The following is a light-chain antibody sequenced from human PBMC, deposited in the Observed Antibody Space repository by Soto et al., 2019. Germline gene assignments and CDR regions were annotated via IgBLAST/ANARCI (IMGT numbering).Light chain of an antibody. CDR1: QSVTSTY. CDR3: QQYGSSPPT. CDR2: AAS. J-gene: IGKJ2*01. V-gene: IGKV3-20*01. Sequence: EIVLTQSPGTLSLSPGERATLSCRASQSVTSTYLAWYQQKPGQAPRLLIYAASSRATGIPDRFSGSGSGTDCTLTSTRLEPEDFAVYSCQQYGSSPPTFGQGTKLEIK.